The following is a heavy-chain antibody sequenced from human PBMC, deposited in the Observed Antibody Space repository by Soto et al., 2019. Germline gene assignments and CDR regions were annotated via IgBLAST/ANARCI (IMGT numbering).Heavy chain of an antibody. D-gene: IGHD3-16*02. V-gene: IGHV1-69*13. CDR3: ARYGYDYVWGSYRPYYYYYYGMDV. Sequence: GASVKVSCKASGGTFSSYAISWVRQAPGQGLEWMGGIIPIFGTANYAQKFQGRVTITADESTSTAYMELSSLRSEDTAVYYCARYGYDYVWGSYRPYYYYYYGMDVWGQGTTVTVSS. CDR1: GGTFSSYA. J-gene: IGHJ6*02. CDR2: IIPIFGTA.